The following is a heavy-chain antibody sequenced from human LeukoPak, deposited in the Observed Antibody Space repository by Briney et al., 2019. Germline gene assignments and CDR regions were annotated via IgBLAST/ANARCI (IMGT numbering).Heavy chain of an antibody. V-gene: IGHV4-39*01. CDR2: IYYSGST. D-gene: IGHD3-10*01. CDR1: GGSISSSSYY. J-gene: IGHJ4*02. CDR3: ARPSRGRWVYYFDY. Sequence: SETLSLTCTVSGGSISSSSYYWGWIRQPPGKGLEWIGSIYYSGSTYYNPSLKSRVTISVDTSKNQFSLKLSSVTAADTAVYYCARPSRGRWVYYFDYWGQGTLVTVSS.